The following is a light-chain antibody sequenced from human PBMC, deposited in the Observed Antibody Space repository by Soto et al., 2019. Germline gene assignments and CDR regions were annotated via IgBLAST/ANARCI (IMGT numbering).Light chain of an antibody. V-gene: IGLV2-18*02. CDR2: EVS. CDR1: SSDIGSYNR. CDR3: SSYTSSNTLI. Sequence: QSALTQPPSVSGSPGQSVTISCTGTSSDIGSYNRVSWYQQPPGTAPKLMIYEVSNRPSGVPDRFSGSKSGNTASLTISGVQAEDEADYYCSSYTSSNTLIFGGGTKLTVL. J-gene: IGLJ2*01.